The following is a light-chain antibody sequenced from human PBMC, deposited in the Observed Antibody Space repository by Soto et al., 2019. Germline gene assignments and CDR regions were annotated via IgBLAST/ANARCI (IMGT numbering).Light chain of an antibody. CDR1: QTVSNNY. J-gene: IGKJ5*01. CDR3: QQYAGQPTT. V-gene: IGKV3-20*01. CDR2: GAS. Sequence: IVLTHSPGSLAWSPVERGTLFDRASQTVSNNYLAWCQQKPGQAPRVIMYGASRRAPGIPDRFSRGGPRSDFTLLISRLEPEDFAVHFCQQYAGQPTTFGQGTRLEIK.